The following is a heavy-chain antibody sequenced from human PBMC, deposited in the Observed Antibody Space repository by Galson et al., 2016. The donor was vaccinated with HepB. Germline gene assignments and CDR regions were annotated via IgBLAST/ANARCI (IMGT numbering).Heavy chain of an antibody. V-gene: IGHV1-46*03. CDR3: ARERIATRQRYFDY. D-gene: IGHD3-3*01. J-gene: IGHJ4*02. Sequence: SVKVSCKESGNTFSTYSMHWVRQGPGQGLEWVGMINPSGGGATYAQKFQGRVTMTRDTSTTTVYMVLSSLGSEDTAVYYGARERIATRQRYFDYWGQGTLVTVSS. CDR1: GNTFSTYS. CDR2: INPSGGGA.